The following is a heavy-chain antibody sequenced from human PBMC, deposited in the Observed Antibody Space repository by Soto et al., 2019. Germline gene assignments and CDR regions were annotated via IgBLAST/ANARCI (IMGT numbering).Heavy chain of an antibody. CDR2: IYPGDSDT. V-gene: IGHV5-51*01. Sequence: GESLKISCKGSGYSFTNYWIGWVRQMPGKGLEWTGIIYPGDSDTRYSPSFQGQVTISVDKSVTTAYLKWSSLKASDTAMYYCARPGFCSSARCADAFDIWGQGTMVTVSS. D-gene: IGHD2-2*01. CDR1: GYSFTNYW. J-gene: IGHJ3*02. CDR3: ARPGFCSSARCADAFDI.